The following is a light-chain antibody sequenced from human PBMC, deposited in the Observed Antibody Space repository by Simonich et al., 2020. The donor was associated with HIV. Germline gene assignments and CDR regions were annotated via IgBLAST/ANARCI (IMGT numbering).Light chain of an antibody. CDR2: KVS. J-gene: IGKJ1*01. CDR3: MQGTLWWT. CDR1: QSLVHSDGNTY. Sequence: DIVMTQSPLSLPVTLGQPASISCRYSQSLVHSDGNTYLNCDHQSPGQSPRRLIYKVSNRDSGGPDRFSGSGSDTDFTLKISRVEAEDVGIYYCMQGTLWWTFGQGTKVEIK. V-gene: IGKV2-30*02.